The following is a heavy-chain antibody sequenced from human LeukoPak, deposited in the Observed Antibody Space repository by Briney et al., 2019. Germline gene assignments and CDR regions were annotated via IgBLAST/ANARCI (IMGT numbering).Heavy chain of an antibody. CDR3: AKDIGYNWNVGFDP. CDR1: GFTFSSYG. Sequence: GGSVRLSCAASGFTFSSYGMHWVRQAPGKGLEWVAFIRYGGCNKYYADSVKGRFTISRDNSKNTLYLQMNSLRAEDTAVYYCAKDIGYNWNVGFDPWGQGSLVTVSA. CDR2: IRYGGCNK. D-gene: IGHD1-20*01. V-gene: IGHV3-30*02. J-gene: IGHJ5*02.